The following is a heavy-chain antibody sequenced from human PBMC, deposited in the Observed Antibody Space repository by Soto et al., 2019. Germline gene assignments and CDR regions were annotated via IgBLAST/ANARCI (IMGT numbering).Heavy chain of an antibody. Sequence: SETLSLTCAVYGGSFSGYYWTWIRQTPGKGLEWIGEINHSGSTYYNSSLKSRVTISVDRSKNHFFLNLTSVTAADTAVYYCATYRKFFQIWGQGTKVTVSS. V-gene: IGHV4-34*07. CDR3: ATYRKFFQI. CDR2: INHSGST. CDR1: GGSFSGYY. J-gene: IGHJ3*02.